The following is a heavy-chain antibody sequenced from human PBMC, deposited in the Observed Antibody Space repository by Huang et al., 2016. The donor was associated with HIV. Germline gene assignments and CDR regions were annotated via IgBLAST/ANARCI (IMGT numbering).Heavy chain of an antibody. CDR2: IIPMVGTP. CDR1: GGTFSKYA. Sequence: QVQLVQSGAEVKTPGSSVKVSCKAAGGTFSKYASSWVRQAPGHGLEWIGGIIPMVGTPNYARKFQGRVTITADDSTSTTYVEVSSLRSEDTSLYYGARGQLGSYGDYDVLYWGQGTLVTVSS. J-gene: IGHJ4*02. CDR3: ARGQLGSYGDYDVLY. D-gene: IGHD4-17*01. V-gene: IGHV1-69*13.